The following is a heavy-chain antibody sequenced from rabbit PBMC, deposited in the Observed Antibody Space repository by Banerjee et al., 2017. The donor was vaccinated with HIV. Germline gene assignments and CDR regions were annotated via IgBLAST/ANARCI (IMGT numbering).Heavy chain of an antibody. D-gene: IGHD4-2*01. CDR3: ARAFYSGVIGWNFNL. CDR1: GFDLSSYYD. J-gene: IGHJ4*01. CDR2: IYTTSGST. V-gene: IGHV1S45*01. Sequence: QEHLEESGGGLVKPEGSLTLTCKASGFDLSSYYDMCWVRQAPGKGLEWIACIYTTSGSTSYASWAKGRFTISKASSTTVTLQMTSLTAADTATYFCARAFYSGVIGWNFNLWGPGTLVTVS.